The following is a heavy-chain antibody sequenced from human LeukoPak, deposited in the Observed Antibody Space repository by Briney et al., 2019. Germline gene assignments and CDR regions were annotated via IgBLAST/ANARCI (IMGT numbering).Heavy chain of an antibody. CDR2: IYYSGST. CDR3: ARGGVVAGESGVDY. CDR1: GGSISSSSYY. J-gene: IGHJ4*02. D-gene: IGHD6-19*01. Sequence: SETLSLTCTVSGGSISSSSYYWGWIRQPPGKGLEWIGSIYYSGSTYYNPSLKSRVTISVDTFKNQFSLKLSSVTAADTAVYYCARGGVVAGESGVDYWGQGTLVTVSS. V-gene: IGHV4-39*01.